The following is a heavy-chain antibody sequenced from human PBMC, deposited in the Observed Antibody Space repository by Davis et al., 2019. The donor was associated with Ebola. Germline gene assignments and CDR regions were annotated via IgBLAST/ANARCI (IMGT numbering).Heavy chain of an antibody. CDR3: ARRIGAGAYYYYYYMDV. Sequence: PSETLSLTCTVSGGSISSYYWSWIRQPPGKGLEWIGYIYYSGSTNYNPSLKSRVTISVDTSKNQFSLKLSSVTAADTAVYYCARRIGAGAYYYYYYMDVWGKGTTVTVSS. CDR1: GGSISSYY. V-gene: IGHV4-59*08. CDR2: IYYSGST. J-gene: IGHJ6*03. D-gene: IGHD4/OR15-4a*01.